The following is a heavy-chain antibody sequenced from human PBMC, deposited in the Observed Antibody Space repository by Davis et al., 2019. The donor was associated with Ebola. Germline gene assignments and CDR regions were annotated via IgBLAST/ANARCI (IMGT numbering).Heavy chain of an antibody. V-gene: IGHV3-7*03. Sequence: GGSLRLSCAASGFTFSSYSMNWVRQAPGKGLEWVANIKQDGSEKYYVDSVKGRFTISRDNAKNSLYLQMNSLRAEDTAVYYCARGDSYYDSSGYYDYWGQGTLVTVSS. D-gene: IGHD3-22*01. CDR3: ARGDSYYDSSGYYDY. CDR1: GFTFSSYS. CDR2: IKQDGSEK. J-gene: IGHJ4*02.